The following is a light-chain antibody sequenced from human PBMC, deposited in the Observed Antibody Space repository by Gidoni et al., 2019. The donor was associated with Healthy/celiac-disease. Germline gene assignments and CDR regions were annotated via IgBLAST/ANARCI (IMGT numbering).Light chain of an antibody. V-gene: IGKV3-20*01. CDR2: GAS. J-gene: IGKJ2*01. Sequence: EIVFTQSPGTLSLSPGERATLSCRASQSVSSSYLAWYQQKPDQSPRLLIYGASSRSTGIPYRFSGSGSGTDFTLTISRLEPEDFAVYYCQQYGSSYTFGQXTKLEIK. CDR3: QQYGSSYT. CDR1: QSVSSSY.